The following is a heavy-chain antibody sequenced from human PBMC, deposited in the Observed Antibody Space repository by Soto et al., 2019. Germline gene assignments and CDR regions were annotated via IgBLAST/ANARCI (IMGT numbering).Heavy chain of an antibody. D-gene: IGHD6-19*01. CDR1: GYTFTSYG. CDR3: ARAVIYSSGWYAGDAGWFDP. J-gene: IGHJ5*02. V-gene: IGHV1-18*01. CDR2: ISAYNGNT. Sequence: VSVKVSCKASGYTFTSYGISWVRQAPGQGLEWMGWISAYNGNTNCAQKLQGRVTMTTDTSTSTAYMELRSLRSDDTAVYYCARAVIYSSGWYAGDAGWFDPWGQGTLVTVSS.